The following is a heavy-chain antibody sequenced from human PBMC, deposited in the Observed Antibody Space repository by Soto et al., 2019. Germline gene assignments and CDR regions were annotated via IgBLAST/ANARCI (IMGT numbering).Heavy chain of an antibody. J-gene: IGHJ4*02. D-gene: IGHD6-13*01. CDR2: ISGSGDST. CDR1: GFTFSSYA. V-gene: IGHV3-23*01. Sequence: EVQLLESGGGLVQPGGSLRLSCAVSGFTFSSYAMNWVRQAPGKGLEWVSVISGSGDSTYYADSVKGRFTISRDNSKNPLYLQMNSLRAEDTAVYYCAGRSSSWYFDYWGQRTLVTVSS. CDR3: AGRSSSWYFDY.